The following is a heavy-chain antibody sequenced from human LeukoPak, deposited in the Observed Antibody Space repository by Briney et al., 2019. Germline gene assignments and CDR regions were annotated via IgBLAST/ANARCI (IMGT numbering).Heavy chain of an antibody. Sequence: SVKVSCKASGGTFSSYAISWVRQAPGQGLEWMGRVIPMFGTANSAQKFQGRVTITTDESTSTDYMELSSLRSEDTAVYYCARVALFNCSGGSCYAPLDYWGQGTLVTVSS. V-gene: IGHV1-69*05. CDR2: VIPMFGTA. D-gene: IGHD2-15*01. CDR1: GGTFSSYA. J-gene: IGHJ4*01. CDR3: ARVALFNCSGGSCYAPLDY.